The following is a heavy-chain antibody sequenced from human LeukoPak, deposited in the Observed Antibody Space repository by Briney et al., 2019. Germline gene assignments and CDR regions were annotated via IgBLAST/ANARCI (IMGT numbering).Heavy chain of an antibody. CDR2: ISYDGRNK. CDR3: AREKEYYYDSSGRGTFDI. CDR1: GFTFSSYA. V-gene: IGHV3-30*04. D-gene: IGHD3-22*01. Sequence: PGRSLRLSCAASGFTFSSYAMHWVRQAPGKGLEWVAVISYDGRNKYYADSVKGRFTISRDNSKNTLYLQMNSLRAEDTAVYYCAREKEYYYDSSGRGTFDIWGQGTMVTVSS. J-gene: IGHJ3*02.